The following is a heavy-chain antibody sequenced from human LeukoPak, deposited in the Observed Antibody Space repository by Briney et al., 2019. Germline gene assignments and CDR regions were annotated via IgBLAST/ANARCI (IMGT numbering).Heavy chain of an antibody. V-gene: IGHV4-59*01. Sequence: SETLSLTCAVYGGSISSYYWSWIRQPPGKGLEWIGYIYYSGTTNYNPSLKSRVTISVDTSKNQFSLRLSSVTAADTAVYYCARGVYIAAAQYGYWGQGTLVTVSS. CDR3: ARGVYIAAAQYGY. CDR2: IYYSGTT. J-gene: IGHJ4*02. CDR1: GGSISSYY. D-gene: IGHD6-13*01.